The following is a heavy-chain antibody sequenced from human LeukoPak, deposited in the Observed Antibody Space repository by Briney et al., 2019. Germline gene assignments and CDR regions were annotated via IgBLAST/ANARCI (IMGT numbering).Heavy chain of an antibody. CDR3: ARNYYDSSGYFDY. D-gene: IGHD3-22*01. CDR2: IIPILGTA. CDR1: GGTFNSYT. Sequence: ASVKVSCKASGGTFNSYTISWVRQAPGQGLEWMGGIIPILGTANYAQKFQGRVTITTDESTSTAYMELSSLRSEDTAVFYCARNYYDSSGYFDYWGQGTLVTVSS. J-gene: IGHJ4*02. V-gene: IGHV1-69*16.